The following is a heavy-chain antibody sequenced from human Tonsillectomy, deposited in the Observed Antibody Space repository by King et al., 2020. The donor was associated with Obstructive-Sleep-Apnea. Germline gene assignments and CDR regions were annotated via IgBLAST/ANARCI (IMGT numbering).Heavy chain of an antibody. CDR1: GFIFSDYN. J-gene: IGHJ6*02. Sequence: VQLVESGGGLVKPGGSLRLSCAATGFIFSDYNFNWVRQAPGKGLEWVSSISRSSSYMYYADSVKGRFTISRDDAKKSLYLQMNSLRAEDTALYYCARSYSTSWNYYYGVDVWGQGTTVTVSS. CDR2: ISRSSSYM. CDR3: ARSYSTSWNYYYGVDV. V-gene: IGHV3-21*01. D-gene: IGHD6-13*01.